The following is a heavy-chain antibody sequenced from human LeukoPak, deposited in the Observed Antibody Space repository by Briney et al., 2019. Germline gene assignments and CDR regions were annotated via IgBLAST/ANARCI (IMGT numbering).Heavy chain of an antibody. V-gene: IGHV4-4*02. CDR3: GRTEYYFDY. CDR1: GDSISSSNW. D-gene: IGHD3-10*01. CDR2: IYYSGST. J-gene: IGHJ4*02. Sequence: SGTLSLTCAVSGDSISSSNWWSWVRQPPGKGLEWIGYIYYSGSTNYNPSLKSRVTMSADTSKNQFSLKLSSVTAADTAVYYCGRTEYYFDYWGQGTLVTVSS.